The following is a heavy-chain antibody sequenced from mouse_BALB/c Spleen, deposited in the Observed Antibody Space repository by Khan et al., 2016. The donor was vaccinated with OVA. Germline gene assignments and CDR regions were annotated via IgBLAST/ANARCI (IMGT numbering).Heavy chain of an antibody. V-gene: IGHV1-4*01. CDR2: IIPSNDYT. Sequence: VQLQESGAELARPGASVKMSCKASGYTFTTYTIHWIKQRPGQGLEWIGYIIPSNDYTNYNQKFKDRATLTADKSSSTAYMQLSSLTFKDSAVYYCAREGAYYRSDGWFAYWGQGTLVTVSA. CDR1: GYTFTTYT. D-gene: IGHD2-14*01. J-gene: IGHJ3*01. CDR3: AREGAYYRSDGWFAY.